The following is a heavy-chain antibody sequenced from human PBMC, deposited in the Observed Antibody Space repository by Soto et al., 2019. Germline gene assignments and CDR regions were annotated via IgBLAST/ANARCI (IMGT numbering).Heavy chain of an antibody. CDR3: ARRAAIPPTFHNWFDP. V-gene: IGHV4-30-2*01. CDR1: GGSISSGGYS. CDR2: IYHSGST. Sequence: PSETLSLTCAVSGGSISSGGYSWSWIRQPPGKGLEWIGYIYHSGSTYYNPSLKSRVTISVDRSKNQFSLKLSSVTAADTAVYYCARRAAIPPTFHNWFDPWGQGTLVTVSS. J-gene: IGHJ5*02. D-gene: IGHD2-21*02.